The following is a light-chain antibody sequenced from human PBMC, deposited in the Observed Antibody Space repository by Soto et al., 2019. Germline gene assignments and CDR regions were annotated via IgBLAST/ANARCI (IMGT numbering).Light chain of an antibody. V-gene: IGLV1-40*01. Sequence: QSVLTQPPSVSGAPGQRVTISCTGCSSNIGAGYDVHWYQQLPGTAPKLLIYGNSNRPSGVPDRFSGSKSGTSASLAITGLQAKDEADYYCQSYDSSLSGSVVFGGGTKLTVL. CDR2: GNS. J-gene: IGLJ2*01. CDR1: SSNIGAGYD. CDR3: QSYDSSLSGSVV.